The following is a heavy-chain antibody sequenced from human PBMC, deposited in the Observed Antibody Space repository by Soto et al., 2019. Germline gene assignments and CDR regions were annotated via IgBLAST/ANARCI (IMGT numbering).Heavy chain of an antibody. CDR1: GGSISSYY. J-gene: IGHJ6*02. Sequence: SETPDLGWTVSGGSISSYYWSWSRQPPGKGLEWIGYIYYSGSTNYNPSLKSRVTISVDTSKNQFSLKLSSVTAADTAVYYCARTNYGSGLYGMDVWGQGTTVTVSS. CDR2: IYYSGST. CDR3: ARTNYGSGLYGMDV. D-gene: IGHD3-10*01. V-gene: IGHV4-59*01.